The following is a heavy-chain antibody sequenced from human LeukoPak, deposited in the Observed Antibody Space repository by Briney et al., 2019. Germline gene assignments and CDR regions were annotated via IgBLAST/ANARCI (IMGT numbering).Heavy chain of an antibody. Sequence: GGSLRLSCTASGFTFSNYAMSWVRQAPGKGLEWVSGISGSGHSTSYVDSVKGRFSISRDNSKNTLYLQMDSLSAEDTAAYYCAKSNSYYASGSYHDYWGQGTLVTVSS. CDR3: AKSNSYYASGSYHDY. J-gene: IGHJ4*02. V-gene: IGHV3-23*01. CDR1: GFTFSNYA. D-gene: IGHD3-10*01. CDR2: ISGSGHST.